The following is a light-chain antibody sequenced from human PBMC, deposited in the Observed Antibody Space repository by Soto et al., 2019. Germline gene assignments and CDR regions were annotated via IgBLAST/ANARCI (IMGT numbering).Light chain of an antibody. J-gene: IGKJ4*01. V-gene: IGKV1-33*01. CDR2: DAS. CDR1: QDINSY. Sequence: DIPMTQSPSSLSAYVGDRVTITCQASQDINSYLIWYQQKPGKVPKVLIYDASNLETGVPSRFSGSGSGTDFAFTISSLQPEDIATYYCQRYDSLPLTFGGGTKVHI. CDR3: QRYDSLPLT.